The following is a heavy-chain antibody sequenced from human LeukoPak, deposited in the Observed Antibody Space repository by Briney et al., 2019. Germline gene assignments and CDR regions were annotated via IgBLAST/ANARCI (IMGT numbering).Heavy chain of an antibody. Sequence: GGSLRLSCAASGFTFSNYAMHWVRQAPSKGLEWVAVISYSGSTKYYADSVKGRFTISRDNSKNTLYLQMSSLRTDDTRIYYCARESGGTYYFDYWGQGTLVTVSS. CDR2: ISYSGSTK. CDR1: GFTFSNYA. V-gene: IGHV3-30-3*01. J-gene: IGHJ4*02. CDR3: ARESGGTYYFDY. D-gene: IGHD2-8*02.